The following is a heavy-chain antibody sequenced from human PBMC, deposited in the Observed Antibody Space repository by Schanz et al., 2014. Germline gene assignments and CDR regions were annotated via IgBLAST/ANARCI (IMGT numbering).Heavy chain of an antibody. CDR1: GYTFTDYG. V-gene: IGHV1-69*04. J-gene: IGHJ4*02. CDR2: IIPILGIA. CDR3: ARDYYDSSGYYYCDY. D-gene: IGHD3-22*01. Sequence: QVQVVQSGAEVKKPGASVKVSCKASGYTFTDYGVIWVRQAPGQGLEWMGRIIPILGIANYAQKFQGRVTITADKSTFTAYMDVSSLRSEDTAMYYCARDYYDSSGYYYCDYWGQGTLVTVSS.